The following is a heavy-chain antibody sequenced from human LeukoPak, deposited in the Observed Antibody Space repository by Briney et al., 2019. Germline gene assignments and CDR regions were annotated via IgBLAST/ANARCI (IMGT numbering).Heavy chain of an antibody. CDR3: AREGTTVTIYYYYYMDV. D-gene: IGHD4-17*01. CDR2: INPSGGRK. Sequence: ASVKVSCKASGYTFTSYYMHWVRQAPGQGLEWMGIINPSGGRKSYAQKFQGRVTMTRDTSTSTVYMELSSLRSEDTAVYYCAREGTTVTIYYYYYMDVWGKGTTVTISS. V-gene: IGHV1-46*01. J-gene: IGHJ6*03. CDR1: GYTFTSYY.